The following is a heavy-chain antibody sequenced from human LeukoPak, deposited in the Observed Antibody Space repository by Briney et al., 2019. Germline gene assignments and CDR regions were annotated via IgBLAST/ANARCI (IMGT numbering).Heavy chain of an antibody. CDR3: ARAHSGSYPDHFDY. CDR1: GGSFRGYY. V-gene: IGHV4-34*01. CDR2: INHSGST. J-gene: IGHJ4*02. D-gene: IGHD1-26*01. Sequence: SETLSLTCAVYGGSFRGYYWSWIRQPPGKGLEWIGEINHSGSTNYNPSLKSRVTISVDTSKNQFSLKLSSVTAADTAVYYCARAHSGSYPDHFDYWGQGTLVTVSS.